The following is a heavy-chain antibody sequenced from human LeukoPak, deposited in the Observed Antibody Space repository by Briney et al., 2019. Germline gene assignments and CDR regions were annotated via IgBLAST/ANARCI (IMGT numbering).Heavy chain of an antibody. J-gene: IGHJ4*02. V-gene: IGHV1-8*01. CDR2: MNPNSGNT. CDR1: GYTFTSYD. D-gene: IGHD4-23*01. CDR3: ARDRDYGGNSGY. Sequence: ASVKVSCKASGYTFTSYDINWVRQATGQGLEWMGWMNPNSGNTGYAQKFQGRVTITADKSTSTAYMELSSLRSEDTAVYYCARDRDYGGNSGYWGQGTLVTVSS.